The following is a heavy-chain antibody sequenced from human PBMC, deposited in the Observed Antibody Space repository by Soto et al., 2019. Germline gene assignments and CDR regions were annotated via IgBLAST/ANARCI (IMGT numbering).Heavy chain of an antibody. CDR2: INPNSGGT. D-gene: IGHD7-27*01. J-gene: IGHJ3*02. V-gene: IGHV1-2*04. CDR1: GYTFTGYY. Sequence: ASVKVSCKASGYTFTGYYMHWVRQAPGQGLEWMGWINPNSGGTNYAQKFQGWVTMTRDTSISTAYMELSRLRSDDTAVYYCARGSWTGEWDAFDIFGQVTMVTVSS. CDR3: ARGSWTGEWDAFDI.